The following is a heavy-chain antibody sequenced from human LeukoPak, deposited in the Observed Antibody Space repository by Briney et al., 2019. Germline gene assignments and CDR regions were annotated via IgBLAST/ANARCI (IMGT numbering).Heavy chain of an antibody. CDR3: ARELYGSGRSSVYGMDV. CDR2: ISYDGSNK. V-gene: IGHV3-30-3*01. D-gene: IGHD3-10*01. Sequence: GGSLRLSCAASGFTFSSYAMHWVRQAPGKGLEWVAVISYDGSNKYYADSVKGRFTISRDNSKITLYLQMNSLRAEDTAVYYCARELYGSGRSSVYGMDVWGQGTTVTVSS. CDR1: GFTFSSYA. J-gene: IGHJ6*02.